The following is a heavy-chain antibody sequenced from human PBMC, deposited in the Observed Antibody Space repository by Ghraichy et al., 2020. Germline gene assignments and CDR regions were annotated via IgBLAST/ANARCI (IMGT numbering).Heavy chain of an antibody. J-gene: IGHJ5*02. CDR1: GFTFSSYS. V-gene: IGHV3-48*04. Sequence: LSLTCAASGFTFSSYSMNWVRQAPGKGLEWVSYISSSSSTIYYADSVKGRFTISRDNAKNSLYLQMNSLRAEDTAVYYCARDGDSSGYYLGWFDPWGQGTLVTVSS. D-gene: IGHD3-22*01. CDR3: ARDGDSSGYYLGWFDP. CDR2: ISSSSSTI.